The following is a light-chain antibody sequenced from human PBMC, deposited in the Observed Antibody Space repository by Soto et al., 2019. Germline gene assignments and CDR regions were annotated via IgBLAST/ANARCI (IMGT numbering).Light chain of an antibody. V-gene: IGLV2-14*01. CDR3: NSYTSSSTYV. CDR2: DVS. CDR1: TSDVGRYNY. J-gene: IGLJ1*01. Sequence: QSALTQPASVSGSPGQSITISCTGTTSDVGRYNYVSWYQQHPGKAPKLIIYDVSNRPSGVSNRFSSSKSGNTASLTISGLQAEDEADYYCNSYTSSSTYVSGTGTKVTVL.